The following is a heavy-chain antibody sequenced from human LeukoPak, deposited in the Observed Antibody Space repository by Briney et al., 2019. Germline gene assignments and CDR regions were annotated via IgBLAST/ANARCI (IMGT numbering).Heavy chain of an antibody. CDR3: ARTPNRGSSSPLFGMDV. Sequence: SQTLSLTCAISGDSFSSNSAAWNWIRQSPSRGLEWLGRTYYRSKWYNDYAVSVKSRMTINPDTSKNQFSLPLNSVTPEDTAVYYCARTPNRGSSSPLFGMDVWGQGTTVTASS. D-gene: IGHD6-6*01. J-gene: IGHJ6*02. CDR1: GDSFSSNSAA. V-gene: IGHV6-1*01. CDR2: TYYRSKWYN.